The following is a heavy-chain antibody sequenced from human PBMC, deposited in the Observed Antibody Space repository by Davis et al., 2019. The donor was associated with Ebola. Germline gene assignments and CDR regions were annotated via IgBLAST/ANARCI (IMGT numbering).Heavy chain of an antibody. D-gene: IGHD2-2*01. Sequence: SLKISCAGSGFSFDDYAMHWVRQGLGKGLEWVSGISWNSGVIAYADSVKGRFTISRDNANNSLYLQLDSLRAEDTAVYYCARDPYLPAASHFYYYALDVWGQGTTVTVSS. CDR3: ARDPYLPAASHFYYYALDV. J-gene: IGHJ6*02. CDR2: ISWNSGVI. V-gene: IGHV3-9*01. CDR1: GFSFDDYA.